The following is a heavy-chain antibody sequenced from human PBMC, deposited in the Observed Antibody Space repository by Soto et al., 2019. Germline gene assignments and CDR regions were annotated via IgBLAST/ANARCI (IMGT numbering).Heavy chain of an antibody. J-gene: IGHJ4*02. V-gene: IGHV3-15*07. CDR3: TSDLPVVTTNYGFDY. D-gene: IGHD4-17*01. CDR2: SKSGGDGGTK. CDR1: GFTFSNAW. Sequence: EVQLVESGGGLVNPGGSLRLSCAASGFTFSNAWMNWVRQAPGQRLEWVARSKSGGDGGTKDYAAPVKGRFTISRDDSETTLCLQMASLKIEDTAVYFCTSDLPVVTTNYGFDYWGQGILVTVSS.